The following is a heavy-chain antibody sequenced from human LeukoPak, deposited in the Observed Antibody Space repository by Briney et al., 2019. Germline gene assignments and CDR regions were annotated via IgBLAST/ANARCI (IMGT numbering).Heavy chain of an antibody. V-gene: IGHV4-30-4*08. D-gene: IGHD3-3*01. CDR2: IYYSGST. CDR3: AGGEWSGYFGMDV. Sequence: PSQTLSLTCTVSGGSISSGDYYWSWIRQPPGKGLEWIGYIYYSGSTYYNPSLKSRVTISVDTSKNQSSLKLSSVTAADTAVYYCAGGEWSGYFGMDVWGKGTTVTVSS. J-gene: IGHJ6*03. CDR1: GGSISSGDYY.